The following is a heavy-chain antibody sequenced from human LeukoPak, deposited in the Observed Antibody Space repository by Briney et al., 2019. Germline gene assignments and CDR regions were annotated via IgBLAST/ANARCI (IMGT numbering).Heavy chain of an antibody. J-gene: IGHJ5*02. CDR2: INHSGST. Sequence: SETLSLTCAVYGGSFSGYYWSWIRQPPGKGLEWIGEINHSGSTNYSPSLKSRVTISVDTSKNQFSLKLSSVTAADTAVYYCARMKAYYYGSGSYSRLRLFDPLGQGTLVTVSS. D-gene: IGHD3-10*01. CDR1: GGSFSGYY. CDR3: ARMKAYYYGSGSYSRLRLFDP. V-gene: IGHV4-34*01.